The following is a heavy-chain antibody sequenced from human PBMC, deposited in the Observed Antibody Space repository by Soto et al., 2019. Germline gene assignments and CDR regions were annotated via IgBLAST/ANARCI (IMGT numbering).Heavy chain of an antibody. Sequence: VQLSESGGGLVQTGGSLRLSCAASGFSFRTYTMSWVRQAPGKGLEWLSVISGSGGSPSYADSVQGRFVISRDNVRNTLYLHMHSLRAEDTAMYYCAKARCTTTDCYVPDYWGRGTLVTVSS. D-gene: IGHD1-26*01. CDR1: GFSFRTYT. CDR3: AKARCTTTDCYVPDY. CDR2: ISGSGGSP. J-gene: IGHJ4*02. V-gene: IGHV3-23*01.